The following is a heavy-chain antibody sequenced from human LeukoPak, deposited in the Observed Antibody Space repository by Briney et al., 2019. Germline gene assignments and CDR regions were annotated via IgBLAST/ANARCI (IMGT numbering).Heavy chain of an antibody. J-gene: IGHJ4*02. CDR2: ISGSGGHT. Sequence: GGSLRLSCAASGLTFSNYAMTWVRQAPGKGLECVSAISGSGGHTYYAESVKGRFTISRDNSKNTLYLQMNSLRAEDTAVYYCARANDIAVVPEVPYFDYWGQGTLVTVSS. CDR3: ARANDIAVVPEVPYFDY. CDR1: GLTFSNYA. D-gene: IGHD6-19*01. V-gene: IGHV3-23*01.